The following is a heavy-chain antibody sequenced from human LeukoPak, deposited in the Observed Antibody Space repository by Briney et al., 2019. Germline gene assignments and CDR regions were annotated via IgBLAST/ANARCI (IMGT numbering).Heavy chain of an antibody. CDR2: FIPMFGTA. Sequence: GASVKVSCKASGYTFTNYYIHWVRQAPGQGLEWMGGFIPMFGTANYAQKFQGRVTITADESTSTAYMELSSLRSEDTAVYYCARVAYDSSTYYRNYYYYYMDLWGKGTTVTISS. D-gene: IGHD3-22*01. CDR3: ARVAYDSSTYYRNYYYYYMDL. J-gene: IGHJ6*03. CDR1: GYTFTNYY. V-gene: IGHV1-69*13.